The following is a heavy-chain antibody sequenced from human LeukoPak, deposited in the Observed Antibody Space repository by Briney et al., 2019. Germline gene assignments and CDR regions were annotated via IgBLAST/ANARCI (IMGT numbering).Heavy chain of an antibody. D-gene: IGHD5-12*01. CDR1: GFTFSSYA. CDR3: AKTSGYRRFDP. J-gene: IGHJ5*02. V-gene: IGHV3-23*01. Sequence: QSGGSLRLSCAASGFTFSSYAMSWVRQAPGKGLEWVSAISGSGGSTYFADSVKGRFTISRDNSKNTLYLQVNSLRAEDTAVYYCAKTSGYRRFDPWGQGTLVTVSS. CDR2: ISGSGGST.